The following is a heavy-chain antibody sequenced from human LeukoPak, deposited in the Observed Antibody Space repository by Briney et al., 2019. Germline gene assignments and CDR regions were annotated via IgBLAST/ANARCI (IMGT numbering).Heavy chain of an antibody. CDR1: GFTFSSYG. CDR2: ISYDGSNK. D-gene: IGHD6-19*01. Sequence: GRSLRLSCAASGFTFSSYGMHWVRQAPGKGLEWVAVISYDGSNKYYADSVKGRFTISRDNSKNTLYLQMNSLRAEDTAVYYCAKEPPMGDSSGWYGYWGQGTRVTVSS. CDR3: AKEPPMGDSSGWYGY. J-gene: IGHJ4*02. V-gene: IGHV3-30*18.